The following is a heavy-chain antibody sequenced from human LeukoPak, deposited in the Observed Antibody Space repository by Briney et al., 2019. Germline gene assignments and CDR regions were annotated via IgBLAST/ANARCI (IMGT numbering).Heavy chain of an antibody. D-gene: IGHD3-10*01. CDR3: TRDFHARYYYGSGSYVW. Sequence: PGGSLRLSCTASGFTFGDYAMSWFRQAPGKGLEWVGFIRSKAYGGTTEYAASVKGRFTISGDDSKSIAYLQMNSLKTEDTAVYYCTRDFHARYYYGSGSYVWWGQGTLVTVSS. CDR2: IRSKAYGGTT. V-gene: IGHV3-49*03. J-gene: IGHJ4*02. CDR1: GFTFGDYA.